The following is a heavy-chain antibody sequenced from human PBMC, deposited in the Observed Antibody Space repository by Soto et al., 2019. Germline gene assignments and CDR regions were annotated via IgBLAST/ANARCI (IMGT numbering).Heavy chain of an antibody. J-gene: IGHJ4*02. Sequence: GGSLRLSCAASGFTFSSDAMSWVRQAPGKGLQWVSGISASGWTTNYADSVKGRFTISRDNSKNTLYLQMNSLRAEDTAVYYCAKDYEGFRDGRPRDKLDTANWGQGTLVTVSS. CDR1: GFTFSSDA. CDR3: AKDYEGFRDGRPRDKLDTAN. D-gene: IGHD5-18*01. V-gene: IGHV3-23*01. CDR2: ISASGWTT.